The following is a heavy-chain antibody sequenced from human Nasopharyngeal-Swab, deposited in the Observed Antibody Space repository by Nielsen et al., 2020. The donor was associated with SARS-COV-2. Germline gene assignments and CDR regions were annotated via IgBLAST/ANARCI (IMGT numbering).Heavy chain of an antibody. J-gene: IGHJ4*02. Sequence: ASVKVSCKASGYTFSSYYMHWVRQAPGQGLVWMGMINPSGGITTYAQKFQGRVTMTRDTSTNTVYMELSSLRSEDTAVYYCANGYCSAGSCHTANYWGQGTLVTVSS. V-gene: IGHV1-46*01. CDR1: GYTFSSYY. CDR2: INPSGGIT. D-gene: IGHD2-15*01. CDR3: ANGYCSAGSCHTANY.